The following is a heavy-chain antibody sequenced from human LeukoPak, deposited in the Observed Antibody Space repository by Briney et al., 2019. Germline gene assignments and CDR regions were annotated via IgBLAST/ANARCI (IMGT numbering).Heavy chain of an antibody. CDR1: GFTSFSNYW. V-gene: IGHV3-74*01. CDR2: IKGDGSGT. D-gene: IGHD2-2*01. J-gene: IGHJ4*02. Sequence: GGSLRLSCAASGFTSFSNYWIHWVRQAPGKGLVWVYLIKGDGSGTIYADSVKGRSTISRDNARTPLYLQLNSRRVEATAGYYGGGDRNYQLSAPWGQGTLVTVSS. CDR3: GGDRNYQLSAP.